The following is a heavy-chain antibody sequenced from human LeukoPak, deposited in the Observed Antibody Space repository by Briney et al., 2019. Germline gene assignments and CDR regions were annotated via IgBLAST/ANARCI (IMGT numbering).Heavy chain of an antibody. CDR1: GGSISSSNW. D-gene: IGHD3-10*01. CDR2: IYHSGST. J-gene: IGHJ5*02. V-gene: IGHV4-4*02. CDR3: ASKLLLWFGESPGWFDP. Sequence: PSGTLSLTYAVSGGSISSSNWWSWVRQPPGKGLEWIGEIYHSGSTNYNPSLKSRVTISVDKSKNQFSLKLSSVTAADTAVYYCASKLLLWFGESPGWFDPWGQGTLVTVSS.